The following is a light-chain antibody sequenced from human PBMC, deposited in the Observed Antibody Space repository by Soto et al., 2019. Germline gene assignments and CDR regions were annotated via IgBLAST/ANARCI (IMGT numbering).Light chain of an antibody. Sequence: DIQVTQSPSSLSASVGDRVTITCRTSQSISSYLNWYWQKPGKAPKLLIYAASSLEDGVPSRFSGSGSGTEFTLTISSLQPEDFATYYWQQSHTTWTFGQGTKVEIK. CDR3: QQSHTTWT. CDR2: AAS. J-gene: IGKJ1*01. CDR1: QSISSY. V-gene: IGKV1-39*01.